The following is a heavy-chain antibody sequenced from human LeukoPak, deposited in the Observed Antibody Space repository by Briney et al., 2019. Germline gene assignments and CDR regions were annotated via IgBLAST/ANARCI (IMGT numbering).Heavy chain of an antibody. J-gene: IGHJ4*02. CDR2: ISYDGSNK. Sequence: GGSLRLSCAASAFTFSSYAMHWVRQAPGKGLEWVAVISYDGSNKYYADSVKGRFTISRDNSKNTLYLQMNSLRAEDTAVYYCARDGGYCSSTSCYYFDYWGQGTLVTVSS. D-gene: IGHD2-2*01. CDR3: ARDGGYCSSTSCYYFDY. V-gene: IGHV3-30*04. CDR1: AFTFSSYA.